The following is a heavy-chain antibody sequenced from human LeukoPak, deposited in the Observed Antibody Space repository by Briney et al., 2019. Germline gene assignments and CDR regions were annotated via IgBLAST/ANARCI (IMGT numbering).Heavy chain of an antibody. D-gene: IGHD6-19*01. CDR2: IIPIFGTA. Sequence: ASVKVSCKASGGTFSSYAISWVRQAPGQGLEWMGGIIPIFGTANYAQKFQGRVTITADESTSTAYMELSGLRSEDTAVYYCARIAVADAYNWFDPWGQGTLVTVSS. CDR1: GGTFSSYA. V-gene: IGHV1-69*13. CDR3: ARIAVADAYNWFDP. J-gene: IGHJ5*02.